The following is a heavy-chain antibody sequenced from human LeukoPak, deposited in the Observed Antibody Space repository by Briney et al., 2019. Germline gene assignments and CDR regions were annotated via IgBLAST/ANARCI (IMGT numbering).Heavy chain of an antibody. CDR3: AKRESSYGSGSYFLDY. J-gene: IGHJ4*02. V-gene: IGHV3-30*04. CDR1: GFTFSSYA. Sequence: GGSLRLSCAASGFTFSSYAMHWVRQAPGKGLEWVAVISYDGSNKYYADSVKGRFTISRDNSKNTLYLQMNSLRAEDTAVYYCAKRESSYGSGSYFLDYWGQGTLVTVSS. D-gene: IGHD3-10*01. CDR2: ISYDGSNK.